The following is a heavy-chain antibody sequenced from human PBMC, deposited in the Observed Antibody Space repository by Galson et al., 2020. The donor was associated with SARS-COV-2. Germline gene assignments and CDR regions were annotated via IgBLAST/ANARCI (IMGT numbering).Heavy chain of an antibody. CDR3: ARVRHYYDFQTAYYFDQ. V-gene: IGHV3-21*01. J-gene: IGHJ4*02. D-gene: IGHD3-22*01. Sequence: KIGESLKISCAASGFGFSGYGMNWVRQAPGKGPEWVSFISRNSDDMYYADSVKGRFTISRDNAKSSLYLQMNSLRAEDTAMYYCARVRHYYDFQTAYYFDQWGRGSLVTVS. CDR2: ISRNSDDM. CDR1: GFGFSGYG.